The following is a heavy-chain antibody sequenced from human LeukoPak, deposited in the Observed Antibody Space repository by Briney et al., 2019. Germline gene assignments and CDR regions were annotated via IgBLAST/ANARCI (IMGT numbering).Heavy chain of an antibody. CDR2: ISSSGSTI. CDR1: GFTFSSWW. D-gene: IGHD6-13*01. Sequence: GGSLRLSCAVSGFTFSSWWMTWVRQAPGKGLEWVSYISSSGSTIYYADSVKGRFTISRDNAKNSLYLQMNSLRAEDTAVYYCARADLSIAAAGTHNDYWGQGTLVTVSS. CDR3: ARADLSIAAAGTHNDY. J-gene: IGHJ4*02. V-gene: IGHV3-48*04.